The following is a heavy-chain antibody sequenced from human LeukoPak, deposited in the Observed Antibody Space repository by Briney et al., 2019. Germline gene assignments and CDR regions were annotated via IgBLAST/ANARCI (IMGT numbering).Heavy chain of an antibody. D-gene: IGHD6-19*01. CDR2: IYTSGST. Sequence: SETLSLTCTVSGGSISSYYWGWIRQPAGKGLKWIGRIYTSGSTNYNPSLKSRVTMSVDTSKNQFSLKLSSVTAADTAVYYCARGLGGAVAGTYYYYYGMDVWGQGTTVTVSS. V-gene: IGHV4-4*07. CDR3: ARGLGGAVAGTYYYYYGMDV. CDR1: GGSISSYY. J-gene: IGHJ6*02.